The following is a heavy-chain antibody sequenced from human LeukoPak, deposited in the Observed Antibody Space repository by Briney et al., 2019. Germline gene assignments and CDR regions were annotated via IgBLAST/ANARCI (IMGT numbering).Heavy chain of an antibody. CDR2: IYYSGST. V-gene: IGHV4-39*07. CDR1: GGSISSSSYY. Sequence: PSETLSLTCTVSGGSISSSSYYWGWIRQPPGKGLEWIGSIYYSGSTYYNPSLKSRVTISVDTSKNQFSLKLSSVTAADTAVYYCARVQLERSLFQYYYYMDVWGKGTTVTISS. CDR3: ARVQLERSLFQYYYYMDV. D-gene: IGHD1-1*01. J-gene: IGHJ6*03.